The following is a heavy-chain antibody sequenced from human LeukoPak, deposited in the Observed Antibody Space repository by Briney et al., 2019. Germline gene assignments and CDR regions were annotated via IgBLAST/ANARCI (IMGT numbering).Heavy chain of an antibody. CDR3: AKDAGGYSYGLPYDY. J-gene: IGHJ4*02. Sequence: KPGGSLRLSCAASGFTFSSYSMTWVRQAPGKGLEWVAVISYDGSNKYYADSVKGRFTISRDNSKNTLYLQMNSLRAEDTAVYYCAKDAGGYSYGLPYDYWGQGTLVTVSS. CDR2: ISYDGSNK. D-gene: IGHD5-18*01. CDR1: GFTFSSYS. V-gene: IGHV3-30*18.